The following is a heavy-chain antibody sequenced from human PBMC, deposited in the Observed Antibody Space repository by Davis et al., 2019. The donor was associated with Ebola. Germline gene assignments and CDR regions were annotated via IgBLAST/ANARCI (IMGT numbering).Heavy chain of an antibody. CDR2: INHSGST. CDR1: GGSFSGYY. Sequence: SETLSLTSAVYGGSFSGYYWSWIRKPPGKGLEWIGEINHSGSTNYNPSLKSRVTISVDTSKNQFSLKLSSVTAADTAVYYCARRSIAAPFDYWGQGTLVTVSS. CDR3: ARRSIAAPFDY. V-gene: IGHV4-34*01. D-gene: IGHD6-6*01. J-gene: IGHJ4*02.